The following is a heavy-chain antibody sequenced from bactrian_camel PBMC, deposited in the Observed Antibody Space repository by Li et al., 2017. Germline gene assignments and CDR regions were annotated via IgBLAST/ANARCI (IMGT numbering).Heavy chain of an antibody. Sequence: HVQLVESGGGSVQAGGSLRLSCAASGYTSSTYCMNWFRQAPGKEREGVASIYTNGGTTVYADSVKGRFTISRDNANYRLHLQMNSLKTEDTAVYYSVADGWRCNCDSGSWSPLRVGCWGQGTQVTVS. V-gene: IGHV3S6*01. J-gene: IGHJ6*01. CDR1: GYTSSTYC. D-gene: IGHD3*01. CDR3: VADGWRCNCDSGSWSPLRVGC. CDR2: IYTNGGTT.